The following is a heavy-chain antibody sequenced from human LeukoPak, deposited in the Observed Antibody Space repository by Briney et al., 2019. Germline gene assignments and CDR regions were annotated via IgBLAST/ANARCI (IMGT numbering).Heavy chain of an antibody. D-gene: IGHD5-18*01. Sequence: PSETLSLTCAVYGGSFSGYYWSWIRQPPGKGLEWIGEINHSGSTNYNPSLKSRVTISVDTSKNQFSLRLSSVTAADTAVYYCARGGCSYGFKAFDIWGQGTKVTVSS. CDR3: ARGGCSYGFKAFDI. CDR2: INHSGST. J-gene: IGHJ3*02. V-gene: IGHV4-34*01. CDR1: GGSFSGYY.